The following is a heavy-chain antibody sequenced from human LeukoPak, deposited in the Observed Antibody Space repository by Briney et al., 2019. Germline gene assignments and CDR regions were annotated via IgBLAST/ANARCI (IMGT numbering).Heavy chain of an antibody. CDR3: ARDPPQHRHWVAATLPPWFDP. CDR2: IWYDGSNK. V-gene: IGHV3-33*01. D-gene: IGHD2-15*01. CDR1: GFTFSSYG. J-gene: IGHJ5*02. Sequence: PGGSLRLSCAASGFTFSSYGMHWVRQAPGKGLEWVAVIWYDGSNKYYADSVKGRFTISRDNSKNTLYLQMNSLRAEDTAGYYCARDPPQHRHWVAATLPPWFDPWGQGTLVTVSS.